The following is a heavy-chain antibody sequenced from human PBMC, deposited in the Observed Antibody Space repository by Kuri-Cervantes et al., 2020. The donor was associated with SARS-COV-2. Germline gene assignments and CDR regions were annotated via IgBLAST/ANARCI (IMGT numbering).Heavy chain of an antibody. J-gene: IGHJ3*02. D-gene: IGHD3-22*01. V-gene: IGHV6-1*01. CDR2: TYYNSQWYT. Sequence: LRLSCAISGESVSSNSAAWDWIRQSPSRGLGWLGRTYYNSQWYTDYSPSVKSRIIIRSDTSKNHVSLQLNSVTPEDTAVYYCAREQISLIVLQSGTFAIWGQGTMVTVSS. CDR3: AREQISLIVLQSGTFAI. CDR1: GESVSSNSAA.